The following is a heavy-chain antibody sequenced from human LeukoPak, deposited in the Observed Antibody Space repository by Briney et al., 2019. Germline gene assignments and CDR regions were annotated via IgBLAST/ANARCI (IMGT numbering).Heavy chain of an antibody. D-gene: IGHD2-15*01. CDR3: ATQGIDSSDDYYYYGMDV. Sequence: PSETLSLTCTVSGGSLSSTSHYWGWIRQPPGKGLEWIGNVFHSGSTSYNPSLKSRVTISVDTSKTQFSLKLSSVTAADTAVYYCATQGIDSSDDYYYYGMDVWGQGTTVTVSS. CDR2: VFHSGST. CDR1: GGSLSSTSHY. V-gene: IGHV4-39*01. J-gene: IGHJ6*02.